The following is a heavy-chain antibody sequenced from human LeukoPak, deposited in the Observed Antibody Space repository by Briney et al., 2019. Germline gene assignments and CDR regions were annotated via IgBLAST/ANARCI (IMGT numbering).Heavy chain of an antibody. D-gene: IGHD3-22*01. V-gene: IGHV1-2*02. CDR1: GYTFTGYY. J-gene: IGHJ4*02. CDR3: ATGGGSSGYPQY. Sequence: ASVTVSCKTSGYTFTGYYIHWVRQAPGQGLEWMGWINPNSGGTNYQQRFQGRVTVTRDTSINTVYMELNSLRSDDTAVYYCATGGGSSGYPQYWGQGSLITVSS. CDR2: INPNSGGT.